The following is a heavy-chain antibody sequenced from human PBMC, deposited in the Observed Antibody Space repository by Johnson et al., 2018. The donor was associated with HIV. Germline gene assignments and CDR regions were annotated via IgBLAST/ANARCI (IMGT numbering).Heavy chain of an antibody. CDR2: ISYDGNNK. V-gene: IGHV3-30-3*01. CDR1: GFTFSNYA. J-gene: IGHJ3*02. Sequence: QVQLVESGGGVVQPGRSLRLSCAASGFTFSNYAMHWVRQAPGKGLEWVAVISYDGNNKYYADSVKGRFTISRDNSKNTLYLQMNSLRAEDTAVYYCAKDLEEGQQWLIGAFDIWGQGTMVTVSS. D-gene: IGHD6-19*01. CDR3: AKDLEEGQQWLIGAFDI.